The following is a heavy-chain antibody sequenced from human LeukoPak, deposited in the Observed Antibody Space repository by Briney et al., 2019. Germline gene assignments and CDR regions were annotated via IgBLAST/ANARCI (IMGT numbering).Heavy chain of an antibody. CDR3: ARAGRILPYYMDV. CDR1: GYTFTGYY. Sequence: ASVKVSCKASGYTFTGYYMHWVRQAPGQGLEWMGWMNPNSGNTGYAQKFQGRVTITRNTSISTAYMELSSLRSEDTAVYYCARAGRILPYYMDVWGKGTTVTVSS. CDR2: MNPNSGNT. V-gene: IGHV1-8*03. J-gene: IGHJ6*03. D-gene: IGHD2/OR15-2a*01.